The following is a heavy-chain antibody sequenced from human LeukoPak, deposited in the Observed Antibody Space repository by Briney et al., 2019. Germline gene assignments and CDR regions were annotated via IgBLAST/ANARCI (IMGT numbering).Heavy chain of an antibody. CDR1: GFTLGSYA. V-gene: IGHV3-30*04. CDR3: ARDPITAMVFWLDP. D-gene: IGHD5-18*01. Sequence: GRSLSPSWAASGFTLGSYAMHWVSQAPSKGMEWVAVISYDGRSKYYADSVKGRFTISRDNSKNTLYLQMNSLRVEDTAVYYCARDPITAMVFWLDPWGQGSLVTVSS. CDR2: ISYDGRSK. J-gene: IGHJ5*02.